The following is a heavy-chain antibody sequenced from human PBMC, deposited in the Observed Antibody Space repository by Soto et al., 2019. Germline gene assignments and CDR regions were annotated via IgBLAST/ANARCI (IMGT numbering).Heavy chain of an antibody. Sequence: ERQLVQSGGGVVQPGGSLKLSCAAFGFTFSVSYMHWVRQSSGKGLEWDGRSRGKNNNYATTYAASMTGRFIIAWDDSVNTLFLQMSSVKPEDTSIYYCNRHEEGRSAVFYRMDVWGQGTTVTVS. CDR2: SRGKNNNYAT. V-gene: IGHV3-73*02. D-gene: IGHD2-15*01. CDR1: GFTFSVSY. J-gene: IGHJ6*02. CDR3: NRHEEGRSAVFYRMDV.